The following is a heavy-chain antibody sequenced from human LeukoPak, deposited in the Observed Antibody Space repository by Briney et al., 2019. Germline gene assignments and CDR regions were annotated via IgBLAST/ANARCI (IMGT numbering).Heavy chain of an antibody. D-gene: IGHD3-10*01. CDR1: GYTLTELT. CDR3: ATEGGITMVRGHIHYYGMDV. Sequence: ASVEVSCKVSGYTLTELTMHWVRQAPGKGLEWMGGFDPEDGETIYAQKLQGRVTMTEDTSTDTAYMELSSLRSEDTAVYYCATEGGITMVRGHIHYYGMDVWGQGTTVTVSS. CDR2: FDPEDGET. V-gene: IGHV1-24*01. J-gene: IGHJ6*02.